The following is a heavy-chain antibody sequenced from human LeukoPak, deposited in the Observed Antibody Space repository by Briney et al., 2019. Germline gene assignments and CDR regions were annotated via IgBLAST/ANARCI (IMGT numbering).Heavy chain of an antibody. D-gene: IGHD6-19*01. Sequence: PSAPLSLTCAVSGASVSSSNWWIWVRQPPKKGLEWIGEIHHSGSTNYNPSLKSRVTMSVDTSKNQISLRLSSVTAADTAVYYCARGLYGSDSYWGQGNLVTVSS. CDR3: ARGLYGSDSY. CDR2: IHHSGST. J-gene: IGHJ4*02. V-gene: IGHV4-4*02. CDR1: GASVSSSNW.